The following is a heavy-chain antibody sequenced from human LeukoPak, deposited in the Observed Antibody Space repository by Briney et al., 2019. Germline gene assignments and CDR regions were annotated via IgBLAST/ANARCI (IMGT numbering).Heavy chain of an antibody. J-gene: IGHJ4*02. D-gene: IGHD3-10*01. Sequence: PGGSLRLSCSASGFTFGSYAMTWVRQAPGKGMEWVSAISASGGLPYYADSVKGRFTISRDNFKNTLYLQMNSLRTEDTAVYYCAREFGSGSYYYDYWGQGTLVTVSS. V-gene: IGHV3-23*01. CDR2: ISASGGLP. CDR1: GFTFGSYA. CDR3: AREFGSGSYYYDY.